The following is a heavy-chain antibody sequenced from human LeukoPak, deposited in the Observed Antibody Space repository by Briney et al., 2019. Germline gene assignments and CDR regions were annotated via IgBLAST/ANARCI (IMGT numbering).Heavy chain of an antibody. D-gene: IGHD4-23*01. J-gene: IGHJ4*02. CDR1: GFIFSTYT. CDR2: ISSGGSYI. CDR3: ARATWTSGNPPVWSD. V-gene: IGHV3-21*04. Sequence: GGSLRLSCAASGFIFSTYTMNWVRQAPGKGLEWVSSISSGGSYIYYADSAKGRFTISRDNAKNSLYLQMNNLRVEDTALYYCARATWTSGNPPVWSDWGQGTLLTVSS.